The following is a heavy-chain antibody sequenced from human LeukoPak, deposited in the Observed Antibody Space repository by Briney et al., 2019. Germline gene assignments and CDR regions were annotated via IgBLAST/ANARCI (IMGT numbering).Heavy chain of an antibody. D-gene: IGHD1-1*01. V-gene: IGHV3-21*01. Sequence: PGGSLRLSCAASGFTFSSYSMNWVRQAPGKGLEWVSSISSSSSYIYYADSVKGRFTISRDNAKNSLYLQMNSLRAEDTAVYYCARDYYPGTTGTTPFFDYWGQGTLVTVSS. CDR3: ARDYYPGTTGTTPFFDY. CDR1: GFTFSSYS. CDR2: ISSSSSYI. J-gene: IGHJ4*02.